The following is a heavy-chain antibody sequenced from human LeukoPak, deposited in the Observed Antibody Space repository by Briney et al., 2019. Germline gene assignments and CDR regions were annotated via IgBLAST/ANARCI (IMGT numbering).Heavy chain of an antibody. CDR2: IREDGS. D-gene: IGHD7-27*01. CDR3: ARDVNWGHFDY. V-gene: IGHV3-7*01. CDR1: GFTFGTYW. J-gene: IGHJ4*02. Sequence: PGGSLRLSCAASGFTFGTYWMAWVRQGPGKGLEWVASIREDGSDYTASMKGRFAISRNNAKNSVYLQMNSLRAEDTAVYYCARDVNWGHFDYWGQGTLVTVSS.